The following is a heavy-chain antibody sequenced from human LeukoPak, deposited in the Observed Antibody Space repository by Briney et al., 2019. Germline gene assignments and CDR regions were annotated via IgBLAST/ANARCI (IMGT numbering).Heavy chain of an antibody. CDR1: GGSISNYY. V-gene: IGHV4-4*07. CDR3: AGAAEYSSGWYLFDF. CDR2: IYTSGGT. J-gene: IGHJ4*02. D-gene: IGHD6-19*01. Sequence: SETLSLTCTVSGGSISNYYWTWIRQPAGKGLEWIGRIYTSGGTNYNPSLKSRVTMSVDTSTNQFSLKLSSVTAADTAMYYCAGAAEYSSGWYLFDFWGQGILVTVSA.